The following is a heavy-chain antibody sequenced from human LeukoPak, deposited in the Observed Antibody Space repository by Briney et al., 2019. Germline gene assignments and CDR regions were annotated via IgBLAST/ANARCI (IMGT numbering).Heavy chain of an antibody. V-gene: IGHV3-53*01. J-gene: IGHJ6*02. CDR2: IYSGGST. D-gene: IGHD1-26*01. Sequence: PGGSLRLSCAASGFTVSSNYMSWVRQAPGKGLEWVSVIYSGGSTYYADSVKGRFTISRDNSKNTLYLQMNSLRAEDTAVYYCARSFGGSYFYYYYGMDVWGQGTTVTVSS. CDR1: GFTVSSNY. CDR3: ARSFGGSYFYYYYGMDV.